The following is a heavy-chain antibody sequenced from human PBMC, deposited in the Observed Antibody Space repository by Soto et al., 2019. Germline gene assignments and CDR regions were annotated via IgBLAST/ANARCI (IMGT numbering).Heavy chain of an antibody. D-gene: IGHD2-2*03. J-gene: IGHJ5*02. V-gene: IGHV3-9*01. Sequence: EVQLVESGGGSVQPGRSLRLSSAASGFSFDDYGMHWVRQGPGKGLEWVSGISWNSGDIYYADSVKGRFTISRDNAKRSLYLQMNRLSTEDTALYHCAKDNVLDRDGHVDAWGQGILVTVSS. CDR3: AKDNVLDRDGHVDA. CDR1: GFSFDDYG. CDR2: ISWNSGDI.